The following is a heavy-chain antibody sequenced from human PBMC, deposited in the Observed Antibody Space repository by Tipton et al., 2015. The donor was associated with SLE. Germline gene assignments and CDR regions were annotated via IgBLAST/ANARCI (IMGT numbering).Heavy chain of an antibody. V-gene: IGHV4-59*11. D-gene: IGHD2-8*02. CDR3: ARGGYCTGGVCYNWYFDL. J-gene: IGHJ2*01. Sequence: TLSLTCTVSGGSISSHYWSWIRQPPGKGLEWIGYIYYSGSTNYNPSLKSRVTISVDTSKNQFSLKLSSVTAAGTAVYYCARGGYCTGGVCYNWYFDLWGRGTLVTVSS. CDR1: GGSISSHY. CDR2: IYYSGST.